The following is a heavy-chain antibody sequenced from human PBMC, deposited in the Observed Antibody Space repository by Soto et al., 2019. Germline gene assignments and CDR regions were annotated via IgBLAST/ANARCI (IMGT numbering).Heavy chain of an antibody. CDR3: AMAGNYRYFDA. V-gene: IGHV4-61*01. D-gene: IGHD1-7*01. CDR2: LSSRGST. J-gene: IGHJ4*02. Sequence: QVQLQESGPGLVTPSETLSLTCTVSGVSVSSGTYYWSWIRQPPGKGLERIGYLSSRGSTNDTPSLKSRVTMSVYTSKNQFSLKLTSVTAEDTAVYYCAMAGNYRYFDAWGQGTLVTVSS. CDR1: GVSVSSGTYY.